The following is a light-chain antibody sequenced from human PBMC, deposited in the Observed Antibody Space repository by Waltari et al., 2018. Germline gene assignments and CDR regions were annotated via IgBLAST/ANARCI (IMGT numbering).Light chain of an antibody. Sequence: QLVVTQSPSASASLGASVKLTCTLSSGHSSNIHAWLQQQPEKGPRYLMKVNSDGSHSRGDGIPDRFSGSSSGAERYLTISSLQAEDEADYYCQTGGHGTWVFGGGTKLTVL. CDR2: VNSDGSH. V-gene: IGLV4-69*01. J-gene: IGLJ3*02. CDR1: SGHSSNI. CDR3: QTGGHGTWV.